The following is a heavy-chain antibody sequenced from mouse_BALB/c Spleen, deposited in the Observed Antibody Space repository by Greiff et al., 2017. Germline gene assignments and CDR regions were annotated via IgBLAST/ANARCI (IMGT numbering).Heavy chain of an antibody. D-gene: IGHD1-1*01. CDR1: GFNIKDYY. Sequence: VQLQQSGAELVRSGASVKLSCTASGFNIKDYYMHWVKQRPEQGLEWIGWIDPENGDTEYAPKFQGKATMTADTSSNTAYLQLSSLTSEDTAVYYCNGYGSSYEGYYAMDYWGQGTSVTVSS. CDR3: NGYGSSYEGYYAMDY. J-gene: IGHJ4*01. V-gene: IGHV14-4*02. CDR2: IDPENGDT.